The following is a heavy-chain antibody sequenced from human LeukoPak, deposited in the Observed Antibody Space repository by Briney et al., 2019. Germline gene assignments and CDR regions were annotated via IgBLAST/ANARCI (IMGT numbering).Heavy chain of an antibody. CDR3: ARSLRREWLQLPNGFDI. CDR1: GFTFSTYW. J-gene: IGHJ3*02. CDR2: INPDGTTT. V-gene: IGHV3-74*01. Sequence: QAGGSLRLSCAASGFTFSTYWMHWVRQAPGKGLVWVSRINPDGTTTSYADSVKGRFTISRDNAKDTVYLQMSSLRAEDTAVYYCARSLRREWLQLPNGFDIWGLGTLVTVSS. D-gene: IGHD3-3*01.